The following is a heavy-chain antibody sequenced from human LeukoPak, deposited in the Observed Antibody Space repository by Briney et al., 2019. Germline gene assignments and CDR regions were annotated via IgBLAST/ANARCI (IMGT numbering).Heavy chain of an antibody. J-gene: IGHJ4*02. CDR2: IFNTGNT. D-gene: IGHD3-10*01. CDR1: GGSISSYY. Sequence: SETLSLTCTVSGGSISSYYWSWIRQPPGKRLEWIGYIFNTGNTNYNSSLASRVTMSVDTSRAQFFLRLSPVTAADTAIYYCASRPADTTWYGVFDYWSQGTLVTVSS. CDR3: ASRPADTTWYGVFDY. V-gene: IGHV4-59*01.